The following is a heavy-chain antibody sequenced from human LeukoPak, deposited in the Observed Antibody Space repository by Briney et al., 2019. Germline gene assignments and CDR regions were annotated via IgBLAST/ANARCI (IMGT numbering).Heavy chain of an antibody. J-gene: IGHJ6*03. Sequence: GRSLRLSCAASGFTFSSYGMHWVRQAPGKGLEWVAFIRYDGSNKYYADSVKGRFTISRDNSKNTLYLQMNSLRAEDTAVYYCVKDYQLLVWGYYYYYMDVWGKGTTVTVSS. V-gene: IGHV3-30*02. CDR3: VKDYQLLVWGYYYYYMDV. CDR1: GFTFSSYG. CDR2: IRYDGSNK. D-gene: IGHD2-2*01.